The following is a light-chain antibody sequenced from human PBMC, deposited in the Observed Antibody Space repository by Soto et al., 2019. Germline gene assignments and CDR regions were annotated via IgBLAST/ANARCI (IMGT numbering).Light chain of an antibody. Sequence: ETVMTQSPATLSVSPGERATLSCRASQSISTNLAWYQQKPGQAPRLLMYGASTRATGIPARFSGSGSGTEFTLTISSLQSEDFAVYYCQQRSIRPLMYTFGQGTKLEIK. V-gene: IGKV3-15*01. CDR3: QQRSIRPLMYT. J-gene: IGKJ2*01. CDR1: QSISTN. CDR2: GAS.